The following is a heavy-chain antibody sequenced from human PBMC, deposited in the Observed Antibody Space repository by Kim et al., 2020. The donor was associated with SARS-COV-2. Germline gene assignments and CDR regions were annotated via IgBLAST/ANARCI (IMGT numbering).Heavy chain of an antibody. CDR3: AVSEFRFQSY. D-gene: IGHD2-21*01. CDR2: LYYNGNT. V-gene: IGHV4-59*08. Sequence: SETLSLTCTVSGGSLSSYYWSWIRQPPGKGLEWIGYLYYNGNTNYNPSLESRVTISVDTSKKHFSLRLTSVTAADTAVYYCAVSEFRFQSYCGQGTLVTVST. CDR1: GGSLSSYY. J-gene: IGHJ4*02.